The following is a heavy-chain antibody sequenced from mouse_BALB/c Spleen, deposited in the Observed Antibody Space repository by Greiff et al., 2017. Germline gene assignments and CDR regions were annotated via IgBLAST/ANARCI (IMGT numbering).Heavy chain of an antibody. J-gene: IGHJ4*01. CDR3: TVVRRRLENYAMDY. D-gene: IGHD2-14*01. V-gene: IGHV1-5*01. Sequence: EVQLQQSGTVLARPGASVKMSCKASGYTFTSYWMHWVKQRPGQGLEWIGAIYPGNSDTSYNQKFKGKAKLTAVTSTSTAYMELSSLTNEDSAVYYCTVVRRRLENYAMDYWGQGTSVTVSS. CDR1: GYTFTSYW. CDR2: IYPGNSDT.